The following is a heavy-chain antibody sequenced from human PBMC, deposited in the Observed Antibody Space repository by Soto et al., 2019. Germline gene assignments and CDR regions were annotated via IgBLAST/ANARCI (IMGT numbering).Heavy chain of an antibody. Sequence: QVQLVQSGAEVKKPGASVKVSCKASGYTFTGYYMHWVRQAPGQGLEWMGGIIPIFGTANYAQKFQGRVKTTADESTSTAYMELSSLRAEDTAVYYCAREEPPGNWNYNYYYSGMDVWGQGTTVTVSS. CDR1: GYTFTGYY. D-gene: IGHD1-7*01. V-gene: IGHV1-69*01. CDR2: IIPIFGTA. J-gene: IGHJ6*02. CDR3: AREEPPGNWNYNYYYSGMDV.